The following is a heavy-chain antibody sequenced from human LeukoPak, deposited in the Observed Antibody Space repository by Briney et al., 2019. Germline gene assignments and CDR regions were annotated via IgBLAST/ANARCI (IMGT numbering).Heavy chain of an antibody. Sequence: TSETLSLTCTVSGGSISSSSYYWGWIRQPPGKGLEWIGSIYYSGSTYYNPSLKSRVTISVDTSKNQFSLKLSSVTAADTAVYYCARLSGWYWAFDYWGQGTLVTVSS. CDR1: GGSISSSSYY. V-gene: IGHV4-39*01. CDR2: IYYSGST. J-gene: IGHJ4*02. CDR3: ARLSGWYWAFDY. D-gene: IGHD6-19*01.